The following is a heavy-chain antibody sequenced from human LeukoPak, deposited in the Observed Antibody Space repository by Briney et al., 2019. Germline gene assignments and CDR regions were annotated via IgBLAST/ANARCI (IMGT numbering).Heavy chain of an antibody. V-gene: IGHV4-30-2*01. CDR3: ARATICSSTSCYGGPSYYFDY. Sequence: SQTLSLTCTVSGGSISSGGYYWSWIRQPPGKGLEWIGYIYHSGSTYYNPSLKSRVTISVDRSKNQFSLRLTSVTAADTAVYYCARATICSSTSCYGGPSYYFDYWGQGTLVTVSS. CDR1: GGSISSGGYY. J-gene: IGHJ4*02. D-gene: IGHD2-2*01. CDR2: IYHSGST.